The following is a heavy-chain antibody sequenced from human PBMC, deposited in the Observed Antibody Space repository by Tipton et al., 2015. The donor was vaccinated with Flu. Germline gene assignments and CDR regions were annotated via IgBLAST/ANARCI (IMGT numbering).Heavy chain of an antibody. Sequence: LRLSCNVSGGPIGSYYWNWLRQPAGKGLEWIGYVYRDGSAYYNPSLKSRVRLSVDTSSNNFSLKVTSVAAADTAVYFCARGDRFLAPDYWGQGTLVTVSS. J-gene: IGHJ4*02. CDR3: ARGDRFLAPDY. CDR1: GGPIGSYY. D-gene: IGHD3-3*01. V-gene: IGHV4-59*01. CDR2: VYRDGSA.